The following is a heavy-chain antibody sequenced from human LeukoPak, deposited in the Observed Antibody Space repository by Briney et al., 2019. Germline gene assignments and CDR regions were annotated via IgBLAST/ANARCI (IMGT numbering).Heavy chain of an antibody. CDR1: EFNVTRNY. CDR3: AAERPVY. V-gene: IGHV3-66*01. CDR2: IYSGGST. D-gene: IGHD2-2*01. J-gene: IGHJ4*02. Sequence: GGSLRLSCTASEFNVTRNYITWVRQAPGKGLEWLSVIYSGGSTYYADSVKGRFIISRDNSKNTLYLQMNSLRVEDTAVYYCAAERPVYWGQGTLVTVSS.